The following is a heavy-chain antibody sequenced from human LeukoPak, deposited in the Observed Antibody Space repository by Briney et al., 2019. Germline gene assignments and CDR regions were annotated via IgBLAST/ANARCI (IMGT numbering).Heavy chain of an antibody. CDR3: AKDPAYYDSSGYYPDY. Sequence: GGSLRLSCAASGFTFSSYAMSWVRQAPGKGLEWVSAISGSGGSTYYAGSVKGRFTISRDNSKNTLYLQMNSLRAEDTAVYYCAKDPAYYDSSGYYPDYWGQGTLVTVSS. CDR2: ISGSGGST. CDR1: GFTFSSYA. V-gene: IGHV3-23*01. J-gene: IGHJ4*02. D-gene: IGHD3-22*01.